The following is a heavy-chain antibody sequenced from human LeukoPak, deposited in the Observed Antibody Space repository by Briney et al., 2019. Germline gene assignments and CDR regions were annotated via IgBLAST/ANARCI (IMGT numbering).Heavy chain of an antibody. D-gene: IGHD2-15*01. V-gene: IGHV4-61*02. Sequence: SETLSLTCTVSGDSISSGDYYWSWIRQPAGKGLEWIGRISSSGSTNYNPSLKSRITISVDTSKNQFSLKLSSVTAADTAVYYCARGGYCSGGSCYSYNWFDPWGQGTLVTVSS. CDR3: ARGGYCSGGSCYSYNWFDP. J-gene: IGHJ5*02. CDR2: ISSSGST. CDR1: GDSISSGDYY.